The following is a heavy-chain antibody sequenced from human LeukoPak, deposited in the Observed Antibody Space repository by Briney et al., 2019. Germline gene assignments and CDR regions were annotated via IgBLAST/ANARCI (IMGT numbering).Heavy chain of an antibody. D-gene: IGHD6-19*01. CDR2: INKDGSVL. Sequence: PGGSLRLSCAASGLTFTNYWMHWVRQAPGKGLVWVSLINKDGSVLTYADSVKGRVTISRDNARDTLYLQMNSLRAEDTAVYYCVRSMSIAVSRNSNFDYWGQGTLVTVSS. V-gene: IGHV3-74*01. CDR3: VRSMSIAVSRNSNFDY. CDR1: GLTFTNYW. J-gene: IGHJ4*02.